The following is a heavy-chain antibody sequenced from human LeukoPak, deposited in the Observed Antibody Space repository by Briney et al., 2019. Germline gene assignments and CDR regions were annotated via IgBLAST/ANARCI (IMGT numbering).Heavy chain of an antibody. V-gene: IGHV4-34*01. CDR1: GETFSGFY. Sequence: TPSETLSLTCAVYGETFSGFYWSWIRQPPGKGLERIGEINYSGSTNYNPSLKSRVTISVDTSKNQFSLNLNSVTAADTAVYYCARISTVTHQFDYWGQGMLVTVSS. J-gene: IGHJ4*02. CDR3: ARISTVTHQFDY. CDR2: INYSGST. D-gene: IGHD4-17*01.